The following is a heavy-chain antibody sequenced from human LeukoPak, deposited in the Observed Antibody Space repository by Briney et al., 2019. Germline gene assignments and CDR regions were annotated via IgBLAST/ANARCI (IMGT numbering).Heavy chain of an antibody. CDR1: GFTFTGYS. D-gene: IGHD3-16*01. J-gene: IGHJ3*02. V-gene: IGHV3-21*01. CDR2: IISRKNYI. Sequence: GGSLRLSCAACGFTFTGYSMNWVRQAPGEGREWGSFIISRKNYIYYADSVKGLFTISRDNAKNSLYLQMNSLRDEDTAVSYCARDTAYRTNAFDIWGQGTLVTVSS. CDR3: ARDTAYRTNAFDI.